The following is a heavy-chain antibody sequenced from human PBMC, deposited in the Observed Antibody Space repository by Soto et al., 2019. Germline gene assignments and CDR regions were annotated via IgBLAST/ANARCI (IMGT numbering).Heavy chain of an antibody. J-gene: IGHJ4*02. V-gene: IGHV3-48*01. Sequence: GGSLRLSCAASGFTFSSYSMNWVRQAPGKRLEWVSYISSSSSTKYYADSVKGRFTISRDNAKNSLYLQMNSLRAEDTAVYYCAREGQVTPLDYWGQGTLVTVSS. CDR2: ISSSSSTK. D-gene: IGHD2-21*02. CDR3: AREGQVTPLDY. CDR1: GFTFSSYS.